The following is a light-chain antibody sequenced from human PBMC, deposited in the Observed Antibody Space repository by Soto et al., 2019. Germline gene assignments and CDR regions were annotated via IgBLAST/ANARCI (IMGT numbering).Light chain of an antibody. CDR3: HQRNQ. Sequence: EVVLTQSPVTLSLSPGERASLSCRASQCLSSYLAWYQQIPGQPPRLLIYDSTNRAPGIPARFSGIRSGTDFTLTIRSVEPEDFAMYYCHQRNQFGQGTRLEIK. CDR1: QCLSSY. CDR2: DST. J-gene: IGKJ5*01. V-gene: IGKV3-11*01.